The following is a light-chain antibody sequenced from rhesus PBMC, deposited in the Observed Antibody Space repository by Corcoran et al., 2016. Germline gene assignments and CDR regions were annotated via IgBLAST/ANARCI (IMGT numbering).Light chain of an antibody. V-gene: IGKV1-22*01. J-gene: IGKJ1*01. CDR2: KAS. CDR3: QQYSSRPWT. CDR1: PGISSW. Sequence: DIQMTQSPSSLSASVGDTVTITCRASPGISSWLAWYQQNPGKAPKLLIYKASSLQSGVPSRFRGSGAGTDCTLTISSLKSEDFATYYCQQYSSRPWTFGQGTKVEIK.